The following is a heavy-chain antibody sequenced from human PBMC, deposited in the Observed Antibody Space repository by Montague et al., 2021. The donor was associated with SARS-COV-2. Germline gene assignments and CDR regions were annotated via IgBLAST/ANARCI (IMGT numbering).Heavy chain of an antibody. CDR3: TRTTDDSALAATF. V-gene: IGHV4-59*08. D-gene: IGHD6-19*01. CDR1: GVSVKNYY. J-gene: IGHJ4*02. CDR2: VHYSGKT. Sequence: SETLSLTCTVSGVSVKNYYWSWIRQPPGKGLEWIGYVHYSGKTKSNPSLQNPISISLDASKNQFYLSLSSVTAADTAVYYCTRTTDDSALAATFWGQGTLVTVSS.